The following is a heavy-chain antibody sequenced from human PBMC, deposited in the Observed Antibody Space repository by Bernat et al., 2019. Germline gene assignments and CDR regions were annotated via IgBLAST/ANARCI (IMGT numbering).Heavy chain of an antibody. CDR3: ARFSYSSGDVSYNAFDI. CDR2: IYSGGTT. J-gene: IGHJ3*02. Sequence: EVQLVESGGGLIQSGGSLRLSCAVSGFTVSDNYMSWVRQAPGKGLEWVSVIYSGGTTALADSVKGRFTIFRDSSKNTLYLQMNSLRAEDTAVYFCARFSYSSGDVSYNAFDIWGQGTMVTVSS. D-gene: IGHD2-8*02. V-gene: IGHV3-53*01. CDR1: GFTVSDNY.